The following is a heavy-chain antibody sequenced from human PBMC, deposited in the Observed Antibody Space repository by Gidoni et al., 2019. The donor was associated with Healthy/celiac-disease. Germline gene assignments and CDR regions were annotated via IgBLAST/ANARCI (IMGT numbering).Heavy chain of an antibody. J-gene: IGHJ5*02. D-gene: IGHD7-27*01. V-gene: IGHV3-30*18. Sequence: QVQLVESGGGVVQPGRSLRLPCAASGFTFSSYGMHWVRQAPGKGLEWVAVISYDGSNKYYADSVKGRFTISRDNSKNTLYLQMNSLRAEDTAVYYCAKDPGPWGQGTLVTVSS. CDR3: AKDPGP. CDR1: GFTFSSYG. CDR2: ISYDGSNK.